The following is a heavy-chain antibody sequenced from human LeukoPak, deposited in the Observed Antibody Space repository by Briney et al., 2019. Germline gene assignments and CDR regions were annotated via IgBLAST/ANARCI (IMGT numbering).Heavy chain of an antibody. J-gene: IGHJ4*02. CDR3: ARSGSSSWSSLFDY. D-gene: IGHD6-13*01. V-gene: IGHV1-18*01. Sequence: ASVKVSCKASGYIFTSYGITWVRQAPGQGLEWMGRITTFNDKTVLAEKFRGRVTMTTDTTTAYMTLRRLRSDDTAVHYCARSGSSSWSSLFDYWGQGSLVIVSS. CDR1: GYIFTSYG. CDR2: ITTFNDKT.